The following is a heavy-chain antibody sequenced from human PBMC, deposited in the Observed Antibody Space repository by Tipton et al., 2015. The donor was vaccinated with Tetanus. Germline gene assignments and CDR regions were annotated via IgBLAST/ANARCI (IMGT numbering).Heavy chain of an antibody. J-gene: IGHJ6*02. Sequence: SLRLSCAASGFTFSTYSMNWVRQAPGKGLEWVSSMTSNNAYIYYADSVKGRFTVSRDNAKNFLLLQMNSLRAEDTAVYYCARDKRLGESSIYSHYYYGMDVWGQGTTVTVSS. CDR1: GFTFSTYS. CDR2: MTSNNAYI. CDR3: ARDKRLGESSIYSHYYYGMDV. D-gene: IGHD3-16*02. V-gene: IGHV3-21*01.